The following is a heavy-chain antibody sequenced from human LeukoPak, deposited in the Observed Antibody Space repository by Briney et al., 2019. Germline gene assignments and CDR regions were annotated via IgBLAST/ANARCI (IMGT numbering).Heavy chain of an antibody. Sequence: SVKVSCKTSGGTFSSFAVSWVRQAPGQGLEWMGRIIPVLKIAKYAQKFQGRVTITADTATTTAYMELTSLSSEDTAVYYCASLGGDMDLDTFDYYYSGMDLWGQGTTVTVSS. CDR1: GGTFSSFA. CDR2: IIPVLKIA. J-gene: IGHJ6*02. V-gene: IGHV1-69*04. D-gene: IGHD2-21*02. CDR3: ASLGGDMDLDTFDYYYSGMDL.